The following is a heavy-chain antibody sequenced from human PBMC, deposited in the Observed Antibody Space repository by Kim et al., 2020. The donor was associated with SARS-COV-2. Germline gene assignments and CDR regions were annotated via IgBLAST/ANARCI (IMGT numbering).Heavy chain of an antibody. CDR3: ATGGDVLRYFDWAQRPTAFDI. J-gene: IGHJ3*02. V-gene: IGHV4-4*02. CDR1: GGSISSSNW. CDR2: IYHSGST. D-gene: IGHD3-9*01. Sequence: SETLSLTCAVSGGSISSSNWWSWVRQPPGKGLEWIGEIYHSGSTNYNPSLKSRVTISVDKSKNQFSLKLSSVTAADTAVYYCATGGDVLRYFDWAQRPTAFDIWGQGTMVTVSS.